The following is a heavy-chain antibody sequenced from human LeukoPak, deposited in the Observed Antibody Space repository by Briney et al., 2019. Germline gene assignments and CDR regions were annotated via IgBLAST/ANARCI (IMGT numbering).Heavy chain of an antibody. Sequence: GGSLRLSCAASGFTFSSYWMSCVRQAPGKGLEWVANIKQDGSEKYYVDSVKGRFTISRDNAKNSLYLQMNSLRAEDTAVYYCARDNQDLITIFGVVTNWFDPWGQGTLVTVSS. D-gene: IGHD3-3*01. V-gene: IGHV3-7*01. CDR3: ARDNQDLITIFGVVTNWFDP. J-gene: IGHJ5*02. CDR2: IKQDGSEK. CDR1: GFTFSSYW.